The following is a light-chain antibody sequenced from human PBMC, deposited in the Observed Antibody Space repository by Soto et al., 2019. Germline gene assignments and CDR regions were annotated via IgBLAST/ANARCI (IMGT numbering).Light chain of an antibody. J-gene: IGLJ1*01. CDR3: AAWDDTLNGRYV. CDR2: ADN. Sequence: QSVLTQPPSASGTPGQRVTISCSGSNSNIGINTVSWYQQVPGTAPRVLIYADNQRPSGVPDRFSGSKSGTSASLAISWLLSEDEAAYYCAAWDDTLNGRYVFGTGTKLTVL. V-gene: IGLV1-44*01. CDR1: NSNIGINT.